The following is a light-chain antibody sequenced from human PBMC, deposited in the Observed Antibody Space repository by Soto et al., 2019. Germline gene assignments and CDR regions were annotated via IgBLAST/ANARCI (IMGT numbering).Light chain of an antibody. V-gene: IGKV1-5*01. J-gene: IGKJ1*01. Sequence: DIQMTQSPSTLSASVGVRVTITCRASQSISSWLAWYQQKPGKAPKLLIYDASSLESGVPSRFSGSGSGTEFTLTISSLNPDDFATYYCQQYKSDLTFGQGTRVEIK. CDR3: QQYKSDLT. CDR2: DAS. CDR1: QSISSW.